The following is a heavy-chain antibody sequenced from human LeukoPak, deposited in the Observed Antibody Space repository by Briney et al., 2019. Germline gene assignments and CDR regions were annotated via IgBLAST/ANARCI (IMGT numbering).Heavy chain of an antibody. V-gene: IGHV3-30*18. CDR3: AKDVSIVVVAAATLDY. D-gene: IGHD2-15*01. CDR1: GFTFSGNG. J-gene: IGHJ4*02. CDR2: VSYDGSRK. Sequence: GGSLRLSCAASGFTFSGNGMHWVRQAPGEGLEWVAAVSYDGSRKYFADSVNGRFTISRDNSKNTLYLQMNSLRTEDTAVYYCAKDVSIVVVAAATLDYWGQGTLATVSS.